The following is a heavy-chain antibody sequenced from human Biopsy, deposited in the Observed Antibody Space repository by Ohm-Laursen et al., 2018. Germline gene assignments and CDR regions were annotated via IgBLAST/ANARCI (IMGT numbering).Heavy chain of an antibody. Sequence: SQTLSLTCTVSGDSISTSTTYYWAWLRQPPGKALEWIGSIYNSETTFYNPSLKSRVAISVDTSTNQFSLKVSSVTAADTALYYCARHPTGFWFDPWGHGTLVTVSS. CDR1: GDSISTSTTYY. V-gene: IGHV4-39*01. J-gene: IGHJ5*02. CDR3: ARHPTGFWFDP. CDR2: IYNSETT.